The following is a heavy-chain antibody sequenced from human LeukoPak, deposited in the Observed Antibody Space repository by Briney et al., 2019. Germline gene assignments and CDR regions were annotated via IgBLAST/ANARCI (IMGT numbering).Heavy chain of an antibody. V-gene: IGHV3-21*01. CDR1: RFTFSSYT. J-gene: IGHJ3*02. Sequence: GGSLRLSCSASRFTFSSYTMNWVRQAPGKGLEWVSSIDPSSTYIYYADSVKGRFTISRDNAKNSLYLQMNSLRAEDTAVYYCARDNDFWSGYPDAFDIWGQGTMVTVSS. CDR3: ARDNDFWSGYPDAFDI. D-gene: IGHD3-3*01. CDR2: IDPSSTYI.